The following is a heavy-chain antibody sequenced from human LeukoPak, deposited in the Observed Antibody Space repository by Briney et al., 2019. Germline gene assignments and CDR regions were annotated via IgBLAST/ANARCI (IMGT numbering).Heavy chain of an antibody. Sequence: GGSLRLSCAASGFTFDDYAMHWVRQAPGKGLEWVSLISWDGGSTYYADSVKGRFTISRDNSKDSLYLQMNSLRAEDTALYYCAKESKVAGLAGHFDYWGQGTLVTVSS. CDR1: GFTFDDYA. V-gene: IGHV3-43D*03. CDR3: AKESKVAGLAGHFDY. J-gene: IGHJ4*02. D-gene: IGHD6-19*01. CDR2: ISWDGGST.